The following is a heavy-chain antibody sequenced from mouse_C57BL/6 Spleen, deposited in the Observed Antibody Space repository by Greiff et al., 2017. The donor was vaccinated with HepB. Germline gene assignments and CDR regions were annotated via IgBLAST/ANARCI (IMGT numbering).Heavy chain of an antibody. CDR2: INPSSGYT. V-gene: IGHV1-4*01. CDR3: ARCLITLGYFDY. Sequence: VQLQQSGAELARPGASVKMSCKASGYTFTSYTMHWVKQRPGQGLEWIGYINPSSGYTKYKQKFKDKATLTADKSSSTAYMQLSSLTSEDSAVYYCARCLITLGYFDYWGQGTTLTVSS. D-gene: IGHD1-2*01. CDR1: GYTFTSYT. J-gene: IGHJ2*01.